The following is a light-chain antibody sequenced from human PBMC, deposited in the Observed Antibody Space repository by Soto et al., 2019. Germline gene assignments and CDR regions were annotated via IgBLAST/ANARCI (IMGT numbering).Light chain of an antibody. CDR2: GAS. J-gene: IGKJ1*01. V-gene: IGKV3D-15*01. Sequence: EIVMTQSPATLSVSPGERATLSCRASQSVSNKLAWYQQKPGQAPRLLIYGASTRATGIPARFSGSGSGTEFTLTISSLQSEDFALYYCQQYNSWPQTFGQGTKVEIK. CDR1: QSVSNK. CDR3: QQYNSWPQT.